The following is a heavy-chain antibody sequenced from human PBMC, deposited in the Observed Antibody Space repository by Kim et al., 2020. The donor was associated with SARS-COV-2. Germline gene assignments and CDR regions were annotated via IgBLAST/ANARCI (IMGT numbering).Heavy chain of an antibody. Sequence: SGSVYYADSVKGRFTISRDNAQNSLYLQMNNLRDEDTAVYYCARGRSFDYWGQGTLVTVSS. V-gene: IGHV3-48*02. J-gene: IGHJ4*02. CDR3: ARGRSFDY. CDR2: SGSV.